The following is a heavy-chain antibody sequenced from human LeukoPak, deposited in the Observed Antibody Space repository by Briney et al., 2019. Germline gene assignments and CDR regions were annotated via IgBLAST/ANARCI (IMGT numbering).Heavy chain of an antibody. D-gene: IGHD3-10*01. Sequence: SETLSLTCAVYGGSFSGYYWSWIRQPPGKGLEWIGEINHSGSTNYNPSLKSRVTISVDTSKNQFSLKLSSVTAADTAVYYCAASLWFGIYPDYWGQGSLVTVPS. CDR3: AASLWFGIYPDY. J-gene: IGHJ4*02. CDR2: INHSGST. V-gene: IGHV4-34*01. CDR1: GGSFSGYY.